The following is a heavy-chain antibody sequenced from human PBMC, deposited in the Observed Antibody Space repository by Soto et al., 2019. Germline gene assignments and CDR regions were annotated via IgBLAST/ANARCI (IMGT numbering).Heavy chain of an antibody. CDR1: GGTFSSYA. CDR2: IIPIFGTA. D-gene: IGHD3-22*01. V-gene: IGHV1-69*01. Sequence: QVQLVQSGAEVKKPGSSVKVSCKASGGTFSSYAISWVRQAPGQGLEWMGGIIPIFGTANYAQKFQGRVTITADESTSTAYMELSSLRSEVTAVYYCARGWYYYDSSGYSFDYWGQGTLVTVSS. CDR3: ARGWYYYDSSGYSFDY. J-gene: IGHJ4*02.